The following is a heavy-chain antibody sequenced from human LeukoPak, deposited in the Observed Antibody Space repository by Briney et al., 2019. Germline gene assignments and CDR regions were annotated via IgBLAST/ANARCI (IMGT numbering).Heavy chain of an antibody. CDR1: GFTFSSYG. J-gene: IGHJ4*02. CDR2: IRYDGSNK. V-gene: IGHV3-30*02. Sequence: GGSLRLSCAASGFTFSSYGMHWVRQAPGKGLEWVAFIRYDGSNKYYADSVKGRFTISRDNSKNTLYLQMNSLRAEDTAVYYCAKGLWVVAAKVLDYWGQGTLVTVSS. CDR3: AKGLWVVAAKVLDY. D-gene: IGHD2-15*01.